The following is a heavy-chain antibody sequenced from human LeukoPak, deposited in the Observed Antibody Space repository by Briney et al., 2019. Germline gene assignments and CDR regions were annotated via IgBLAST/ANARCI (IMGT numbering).Heavy chain of an antibody. D-gene: IGHD5-12*01. CDR2: ISWNSGSI. CDR1: GFTFDDYA. Sequence: GGSLRLSCAASGFTFDDYAMHWVRQAPGKGLEWVSGISWNSGSIGYADSVKGRFTISRDNAKNSLYLQMNSLRAEDTALYYCGQSGGYDDYWGQGTLVTVSS. V-gene: IGHV3-9*01. J-gene: IGHJ4*02. CDR3: GQSGGYDDY.